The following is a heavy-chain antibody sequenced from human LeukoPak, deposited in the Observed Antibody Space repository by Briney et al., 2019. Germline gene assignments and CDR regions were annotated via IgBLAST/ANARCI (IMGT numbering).Heavy chain of an antibody. V-gene: IGHV1-3*03. CDR1: GYTFTTYT. D-gene: IGHD3-3*01. J-gene: IGHJ6*03. CDR2: INAGNGNT. CDR3: ARARYETRIWPKSRYDYYHYMDV. Sequence: VASVEVSCKASGYTFTTYTIHWVRQAPGQRLEWMGWINAGNGNTKYSQEFQDRVTITRDTSASTAYMELSSLRSEDMAVYYCARARYETRIWPKSRYDYYHYMDVWGKGTTVTVSS.